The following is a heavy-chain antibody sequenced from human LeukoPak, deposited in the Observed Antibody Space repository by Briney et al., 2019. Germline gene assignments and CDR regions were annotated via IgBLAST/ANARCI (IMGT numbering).Heavy chain of an antibody. Sequence: PGGSLRLSCAASGFTFDDYAMHWVRHAPGKGLEWVSGISWNSGSIGYADSVKGRFTISRDNAKNSLYLQMNSLRAEDTALYYCAKGGFGVPKTTLVGWFDPWGQGTLVTVSS. V-gene: IGHV3-9*01. D-gene: IGHD3-10*01. CDR3: AKGGFGVPKTTLVGWFDP. J-gene: IGHJ5*02. CDR1: GFTFDDYA. CDR2: ISWNSGSI.